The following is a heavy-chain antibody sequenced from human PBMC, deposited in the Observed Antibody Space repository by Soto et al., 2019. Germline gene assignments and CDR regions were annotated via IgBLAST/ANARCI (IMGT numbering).Heavy chain of an antibody. CDR2: ISAYNGNT. J-gene: IGHJ5*02. D-gene: IGHD3-3*01. V-gene: IGHV1-18*01. CDR3: AIVPITIFGVVPYNWFDP. Sequence: GASVKVSCKASGYTFTSYGISWVRQAPGQGLEWMGWISAYNGNTNYAQKLQGRVTMTTDTSTSTAYMELRSLRSDDTAVYYCAIVPITIFGVVPYNWFDPWGQGTLVTVSS. CDR1: GYTFTSYG.